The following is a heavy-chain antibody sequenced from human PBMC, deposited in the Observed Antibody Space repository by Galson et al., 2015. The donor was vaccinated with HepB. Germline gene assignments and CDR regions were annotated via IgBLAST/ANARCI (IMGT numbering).Heavy chain of an antibody. J-gene: IGHJ6*02. CDR3: AKAGPTLYDFWSGYWVHYYGMDV. V-gene: IGHV3-30*18. D-gene: IGHD3-3*01. CDR2: ISYDGSNK. Sequence: SLRLSCAASGFTFSSYGMHWVRQAPGKGLEWVAVISYDGSNKYYADSVKGRFTIPRDNSKNTLYLQMNSLRAEDTAVYYCAKAGPTLYDFWSGYWVHYYGMDVWGQGTTVTVSS. CDR1: GFTFSSYG.